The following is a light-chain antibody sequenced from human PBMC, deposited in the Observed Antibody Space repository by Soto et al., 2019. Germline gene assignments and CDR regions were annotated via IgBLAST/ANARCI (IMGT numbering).Light chain of an antibody. CDR3: AAWDDSLDNVL. CDR2: SNI. J-gene: IGLJ2*01. CDR1: SANIGRNT. V-gene: IGLV1-44*01. Sequence: QSVLTQPPSASGTPGQTVTISCSGGSANIGRNTVNWYQQVPGTAPKLLIHSNIQRPSGVPDRFSGSKSGTSVSLAISGLQSEDEADYYCAAWDDSLDNVLFGGGTKLTVL.